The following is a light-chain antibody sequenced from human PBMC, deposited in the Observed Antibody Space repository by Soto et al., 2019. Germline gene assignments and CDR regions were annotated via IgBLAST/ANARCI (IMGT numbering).Light chain of an antibody. V-gene: IGKV4-1*01. CDR2: WAS. J-gene: IGKJ1*01. CDR1: QSVLSSSYNNNN. Sequence: DLVMTPSPDSLAVSLGERATINCRSSQSVLSSSYNNNNLTWYQQKPGQPPKLLMYWASTREARVPDRFSGSGSGTDVTLTISSPQTEDMAVYYVQQHDSFPLTFGRGTKVDI. CDR3: QQHDSFPLT.